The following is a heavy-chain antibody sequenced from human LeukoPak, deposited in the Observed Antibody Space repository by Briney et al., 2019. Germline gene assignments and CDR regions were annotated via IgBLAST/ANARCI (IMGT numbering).Heavy chain of an antibody. CDR3: ARGYYDYGGNSWLN. CDR2: IYTSGST. CDR1: GGSINSGTYY. D-gene: IGHD4-23*01. J-gene: IGHJ4*02. V-gene: IGHV4-61*02. Sequence: SETLSLTCTVSGGSINSGTYYWSWIRQPAGKGLEWIGRIYTSGSTDYNPSLKSRVTMSLDTPKNQFYLKLSSATPADTAVYYCARGYYDYGGNSWLNWGQGTLVIVSS.